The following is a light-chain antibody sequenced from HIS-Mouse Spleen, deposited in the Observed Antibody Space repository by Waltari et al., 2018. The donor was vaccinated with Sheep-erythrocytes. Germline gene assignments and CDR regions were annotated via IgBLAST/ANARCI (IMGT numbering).Light chain of an antibody. V-gene: IGLV2-23*01. CDR1: SSDVGSYNL. J-gene: IGLJ3*02. CDR2: EGS. CDR3: CSYAGSSTPWV. Sequence: QSALTQPASVSGSPAQSITISCPGTSSDVGSYNLVSWYQQHPGKAPKPMIYEGSKRPSGVSNRFSGSKSGNTASLTISGLQAEDEADYYCCSYAGSSTPWVFGGGTKLTVL.